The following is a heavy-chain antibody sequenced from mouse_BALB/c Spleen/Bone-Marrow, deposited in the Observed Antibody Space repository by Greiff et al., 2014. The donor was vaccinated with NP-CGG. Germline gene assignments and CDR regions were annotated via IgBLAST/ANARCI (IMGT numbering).Heavy chain of an antibody. D-gene: IGHD1-2*01. J-gene: IGHJ4*01. CDR3: ARITTATGAMDY. CDR2: IWAGGST. Sequence: QVQLQQPGPGLVAPSQSLSITCTVSGFSLTSYGVHWVRQPPGKGLEWLGVIWAGGSTNYNSALVSRLSISKDNSKSQVFLKMNSLQTDDTAIYYCARITTATGAMDYWGQGTSLTVSS. V-gene: IGHV2-9*02. CDR1: GFSLTSYG.